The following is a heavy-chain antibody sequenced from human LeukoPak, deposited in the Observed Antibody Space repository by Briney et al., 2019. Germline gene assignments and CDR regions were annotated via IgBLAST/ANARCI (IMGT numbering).Heavy chain of an antibody. Sequence: GASVKVSCKASGYTFTSYYMHWVRQAPGQGLEWMGIINPSGGSTSYAQKFQGRVTMTRDTSTSTVYMELSSLRSEDTAVYYCARAPIVRGRNQLLARTYWFDPWGQGTLVTVSS. CDR1: GYTFTSYY. CDR2: INPSGGST. J-gene: IGHJ5*02. D-gene: IGHD2-2*01. CDR3: ARAPIVRGRNQLLARTYWFDP. V-gene: IGHV1-46*01.